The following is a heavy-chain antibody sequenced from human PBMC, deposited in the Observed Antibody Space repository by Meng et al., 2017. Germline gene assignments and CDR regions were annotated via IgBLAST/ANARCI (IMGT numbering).Heavy chain of an antibody. CDR1: GGTFSSYT. J-gene: IGHJ4*02. D-gene: IGHD3-10*01. Sequence: SVKVSCKASGGTFSSYTISWVRQAPGQGLEWMGRIIPIPGIANYAQKFQGRVTITADKSTSTAYMELSSLRSEDTAVYYCATDYYGSGRSHGYWGQGTLVTVSS. CDR3: ATDYYGSGRSHGY. V-gene: IGHV1-69*02. CDR2: IIPIPGIA.